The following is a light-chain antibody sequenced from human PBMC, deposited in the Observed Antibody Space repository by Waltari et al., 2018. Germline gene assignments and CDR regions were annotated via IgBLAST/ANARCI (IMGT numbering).Light chain of an antibody. V-gene: IGKV1-9*01. Sequence: DVQLTQSPSFLSASVGDRAPITCRASQGVGSYLAWYQQKPGEAPKLLIHAASTLQSGVPSRFSGSSSGTEFTLTVSSLQPEDFGTYYCQQVNTYPLTFGGGTKVEI. CDR3: QQVNTYPLT. CDR1: QGVGSY. J-gene: IGKJ4*01. CDR2: AAS.